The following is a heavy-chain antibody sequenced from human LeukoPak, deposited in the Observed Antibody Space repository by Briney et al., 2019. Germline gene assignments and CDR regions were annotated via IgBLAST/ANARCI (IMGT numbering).Heavy chain of an antibody. D-gene: IGHD3-3*01. CDR3: ARGGITIFGVVITPDY. Sequence: GGSLRLSCAASGFTFSSYSMNWVRQAPGKGLEWVSSISSSSSYIYYTDSVKGRFTISRDNAKNSLYLQMNSLRAEDTALYYCARGGITIFGVVITPDYWGQGTLVTVSS. CDR1: GFTFSSYS. CDR2: ISSSSSYI. J-gene: IGHJ4*02. V-gene: IGHV3-21*04.